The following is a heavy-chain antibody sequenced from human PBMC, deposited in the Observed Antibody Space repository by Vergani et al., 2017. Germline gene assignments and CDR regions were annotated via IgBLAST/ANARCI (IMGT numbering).Heavy chain of an antibody. CDR2: IKSKTDGGTT. Sequence: EVQLVESGGGLVKPGGSLRLSCAASGFTFSNAWMSWVRQAPGKGLEWVGRIKSKTDGGTTDYAAPVKGRFTISRDDSKNTLYLQMNSLKTEDTAVYYCTTQEQFYDCWSGYLLQYYFDYGGQGTLVTVSS. V-gene: IGHV3-15*01. J-gene: IGHJ4*02. CDR1: GFTFSNAW. CDR3: TTQEQFYDCWSGYLLQYYFDY. D-gene: IGHD3-3*01.